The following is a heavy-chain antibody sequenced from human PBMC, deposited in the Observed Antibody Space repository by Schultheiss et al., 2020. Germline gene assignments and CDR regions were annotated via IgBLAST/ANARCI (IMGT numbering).Heavy chain of an antibody. CDR3: ARDRGRGSSWQKTHYYYYMDV. V-gene: IGHV4-30-2*01. J-gene: IGHJ6*03. D-gene: IGHD6-13*01. Sequence: SETLPLTCAVSGGSISSGGYSWSWIRQPPGKGLEWIGYIYHSGSTYYNPSLKSRVTISVDRSKNQFSLKLSSVTAADTAVYYCARDRGRGSSWQKTHYYYYMDVWGKGTTVTVSS. CDR1: GGSISSGGYS. CDR2: IYHSGST.